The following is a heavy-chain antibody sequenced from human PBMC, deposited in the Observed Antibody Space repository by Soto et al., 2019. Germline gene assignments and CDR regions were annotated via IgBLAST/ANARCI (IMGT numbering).Heavy chain of an antibody. CDR3: AKGVRSTNGLFYH. D-gene: IGHD3-10*01. J-gene: IGHJ4*02. Sequence: GGSLRLSCAASGFTVTNYDMTWVRQGPGKGLEWVSGFSMSGGTTHYAESVKRRFNISRDNSEKTVFLQMNTLRAEDTALYYCAKGVRSTNGLFYHWGQGTLDTVS. V-gene: IGHV3-23*01. CDR1: GFTVTNYD. CDR2: FSMSGGTT.